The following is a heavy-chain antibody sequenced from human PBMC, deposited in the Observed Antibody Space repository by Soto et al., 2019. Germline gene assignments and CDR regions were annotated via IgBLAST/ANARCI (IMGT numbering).Heavy chain of an antibody. CDR2: IYDSVST. V-gene: IGHV4-59*01. Sequence: KTSETLSLTCTVSGDSINNYYWTWIRQPPGKGLEWIGYIYDSVSTSYNPSLKSRLTISVDTSKNQFSLKLKSVTAADTAVYYCARGTKYYYQGMDVWGQGTTVAVSS. CDR3: ARGTKYYYQGMDV. CDR1: GDSINNYY. J-gene: IGHJ6*02.